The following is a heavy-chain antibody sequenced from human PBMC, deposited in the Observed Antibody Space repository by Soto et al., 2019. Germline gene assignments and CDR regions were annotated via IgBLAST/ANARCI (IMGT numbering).Heavy chain of an antibody. Sequence: QVQLVESGGGLVQPGGSLRLSCVASGSSFRDYYMSWIRQSPGKGLEWLSYITSSSSYTHYADSVKGRFTISRDNAKNSRYLQMNSLRAEDKAVYCGTGGQDNLAGNFDYWGQGTPVTVSS. V-gene: IGHV3-11*05. CDR2: ITSSSSYT. J-gene: IGHJ4*02. CDR3: TGGQDNLAGNFDY. D-gene: IGHD1-1*01. CDR1: GSSFRDYY.